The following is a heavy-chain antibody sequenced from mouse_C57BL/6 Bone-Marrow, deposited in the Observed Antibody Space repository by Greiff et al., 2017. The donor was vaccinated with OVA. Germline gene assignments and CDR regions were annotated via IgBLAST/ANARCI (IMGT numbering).Heavy chain of an antibody. CDR1: GYTFTSYG. CDR2: IYPRSGNT. V-gene: IGHV1-81*01. D-gene: IGHD1-1*01. Sequence: QVQLQQSGAELARPGASVKLSCKASGYTFTSYGISWVKQRTGQGLEWIGEIYPRSGNTYYNEKFKGKATLTADKYSSTAYMELRSMTSEDSAVYFCAFITTVVATVDYWGQGTTLTVSS. J-gene: IGHJ2*01. CDR3: AFITTVVATVDY.